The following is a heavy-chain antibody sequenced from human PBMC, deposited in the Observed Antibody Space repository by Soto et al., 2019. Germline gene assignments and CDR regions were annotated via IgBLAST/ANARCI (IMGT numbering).Heavy chain of an antibody. CDR2: IIPIFGTA. V-gene: IGHV1-69*13. J-gene: IGHJ5*02. D-gene: IGHD6-13*01. Sequence: SVKVSCKASGGTFSSYAISWVRQAPGQGLEWMGGIIPIFGTANYAQKFQGRVTITADESTSTAYMELSSLRSEDTAVYYCASETHSSSWPNWFDPWGQGTLVTVSS. CDR3: ASETHSSSWPNWFDP. CDR1: GGTFSSYA.